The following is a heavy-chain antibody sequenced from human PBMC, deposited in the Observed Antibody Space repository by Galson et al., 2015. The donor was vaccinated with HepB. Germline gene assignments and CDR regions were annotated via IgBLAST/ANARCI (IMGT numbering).Heavy chain of an antibody. V-gene: IGHV3-30-3*01. CDR3: ARDLDYYDSSDTIY. J-gene: IGHJ4*02. D-gene: IGHD3-22*01. CDR2: ISYDGSNK. Sequence: SLRLSCAASGFTFSSYAMHWVRQAPGKGLEWVAVISYDGSNKYYADSVKGRFTISRDNSKNTLYLQMNSLRAEDTAVYYCARDLDYYDSSDTIYWGQGTLVTVSS. CDR1: GFTFSSYA.